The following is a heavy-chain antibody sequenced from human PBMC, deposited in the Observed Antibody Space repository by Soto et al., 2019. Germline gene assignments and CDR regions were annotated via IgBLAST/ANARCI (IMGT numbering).Heavy chain of an antibody. CDR3: ARIDYGDYGGGFDI. V-gene: IGHV1-69*02. CDR1: GGTFSRYT. CDR2: MFPLLGVA. D-gene: IGHD4-17*01. J-gene: IGHJ3*02. Sequence: SVKVSCKASGGTFSRYTLGWVRQAPGQGLEWMGRMFPLLGVANYAQKFQDRVTMTADKSTSTAYMELSSLRSEDTAVYYCARIDYGDYGGGFDIWGQGTRVTVSS.